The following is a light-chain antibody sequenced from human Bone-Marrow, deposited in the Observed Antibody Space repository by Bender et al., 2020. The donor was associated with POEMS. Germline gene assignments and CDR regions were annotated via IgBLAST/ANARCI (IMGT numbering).Light chain of an antibody. V-gene: IGLV6-57*04. CDR1: SGDIVSSF. Sequence: LTQPHSVSESPGKTVTISCTRSSGDIVSSFVQWYLQRPGSAPFTLIYEDNHRPSGVPDRFSGSKSGNTASLTISGLQTDDEGDYFCCSYAGSYIIFGEGTKLTVL. J-gene: IGLJ2*01. CDR2: EDN. CDR3: CSYAGSYII.